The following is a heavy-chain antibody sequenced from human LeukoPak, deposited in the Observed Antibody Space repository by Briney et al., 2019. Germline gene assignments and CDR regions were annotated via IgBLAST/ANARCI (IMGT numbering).Heavy chain of an antibody. CDR3: ARDPGDSSGWYFDY. V-gene: IGHV3-30-3*01. J-gene: IGHJ4*02. CDR2: ISYDGSNK. CDR1: GFTFSSHW. D-gene: IGHD6-19*01. Sequence: GGSLRLSCAASGFTFSSHWMHWVRQAPGKGLEWVAVISYDGSNKYYADSVKGRFTISRDNSKNTLYLQMNSLRAEDTAVYYCARDPGDSSGWYFDYWGQGTLVTVSS.